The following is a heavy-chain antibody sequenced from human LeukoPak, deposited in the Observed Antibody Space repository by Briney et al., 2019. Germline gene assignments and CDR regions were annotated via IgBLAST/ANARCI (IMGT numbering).Heavy chain of an antibody. CDR2: INPNSGGT. J-gene: IGHJ5*02. CDR3: ARTYCSSTSCANWFDP. D-gene: IGHD2-2*01. Sequence: ASVKVSCKASGYTFTGYYMHWVRQAPGQGLEWMGWINPNSGGTNYAQKFQGRVTVTRDTSISTAYMELSRLRSDDTAVYYCARTYCSSTSCANWFDPWGQGTLVTVSS. CDR1: GYTFTGYY. V-gene: IGHV1-2*02.